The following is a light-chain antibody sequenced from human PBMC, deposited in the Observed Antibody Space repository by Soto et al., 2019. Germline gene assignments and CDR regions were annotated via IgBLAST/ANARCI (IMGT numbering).Light chain of an antibody. CDR3: QQCSFWPRIT. V-gene: IGKV3-11*01. CDR1: QSVSNY. J-gene: IGKJ5*01. CDR2: DAS. Sequence: EMVLTQSPATLSLCTGERATLSYRASQSVSNYLAWYQQKPAQAPRPLIYDASNRATGIPARFSGSGCATAFTPTISSLEPEDSAVYYCQQCSFWPRITFGQGTRLEIK.